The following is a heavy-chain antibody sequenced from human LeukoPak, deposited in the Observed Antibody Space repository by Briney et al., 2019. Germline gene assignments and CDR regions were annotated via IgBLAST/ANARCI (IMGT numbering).Heavy chain of an antibody. CDR2: IYYSGST. CDR3: ARSLGGSQFFGY. Sequence: PSETLSLTCTVSGGSISSGGYYWSWIRQHPGKGLEWIGYIYYSGSTYYNPSLKSRVIISVDTSKNQFSLKLTSVTAADTAVYYCARSLGGSQFFGYWGQGTLVTVSS. V-gene: IGHV4-31*03. J-gene: IGHJ4*02. CDR1: GGSISSGGYY. D-gene: IGHD3-16*01.